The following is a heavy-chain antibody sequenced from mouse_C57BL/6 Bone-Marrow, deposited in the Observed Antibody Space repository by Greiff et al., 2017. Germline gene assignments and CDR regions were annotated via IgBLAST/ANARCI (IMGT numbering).Heavy chain of an antibody. CDR2: INPDSSTI. CDR1: GVDFSRYW. Sequence: EADGVDFSRYWMSWVRRAPGKGLEWIGEINPDSSTINYAPSLKDKFIISRDNAKNTLYLQMSKVRSEDTALYYCARPDGYDWYFDVWGTGTTVTVSS. J-gene: IGHJ1*03. D-gene: IGHD2-2*01. V-gene: IGHV4-1*01. CDR3: ARPDGYDWYFDV.